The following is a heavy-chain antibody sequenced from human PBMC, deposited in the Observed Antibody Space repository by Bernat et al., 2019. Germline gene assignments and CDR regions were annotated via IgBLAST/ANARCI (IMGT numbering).Heavy chain of an antibody. V-gene: IGHV1-2*02. CDR1: GYTFTGYY. J-gene: IGHJ4*02. CDR3: ARDHIRMVRGQLGY. D-gene: IGHD3-10*01. CDR2: INPNRGGT. Sequence: QVQLVQSGAEVKKPGASVKVSCKASGYTFTGYYLHWVRQAPGQGLEWMGWINPNRGGTNYAQKFQGRVTMTRDTSISTAYMELSRLRSDDTAVYYCARDHIRMVRGQLGYWGQGTLVTVSS.